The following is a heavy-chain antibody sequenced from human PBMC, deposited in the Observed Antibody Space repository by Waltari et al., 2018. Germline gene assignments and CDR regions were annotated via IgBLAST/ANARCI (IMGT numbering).Heavy chain of an antibody. CDR1: GFTVSSNS. CDR2: IYSGGST. Sequence: EVQLVESGGGLVQPGGSLRLSCAASGFTVSSNSLSRVRQAPGKGLEWVSVIYSGGSTYYADSVKGRFTISRDNSKNTLYLQMNSLRAEDTAVFYCAREQYFEGGFGMDVWGQGTTVTVSS. D-gene: IGHD3-9*01. CDR3: AREQYFEGGFGMDV. V-gene: IGHV3-66*02. J-gene: IGHJ6*02.